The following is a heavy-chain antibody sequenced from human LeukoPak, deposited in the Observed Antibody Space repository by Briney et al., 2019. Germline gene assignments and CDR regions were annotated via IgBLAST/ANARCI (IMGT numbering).Heavy chain of an antibody. CDR2: IYYSGST. CDR3: VREKYYYGSGRGYFDY. J-gene: IGHJ4*02. D-gene: IGHD3-10*01. Sequence: SETLSLTCTVSGGSISSSSYYWGWIRQPPGKRLEWIGSIYYSGSTNYNPSLKSRVTISVDTSKNQFSLKLSSVTAADTAVYYCVREKYYYGSGRGYFDYWGQGTLVTVSS. CDR1: GGSISSSSYY. V-gene: IGHV4-39*07.